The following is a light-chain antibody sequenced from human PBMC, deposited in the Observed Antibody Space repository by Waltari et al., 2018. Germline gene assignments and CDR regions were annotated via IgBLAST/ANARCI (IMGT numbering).Light chain of an antibody. CDR1: SSAVGRYNL. CDR2: EVS. J-gene: IGLJ2*01. V-gene: IGLV2-23*02. Sequence: QSALTQPASVSGSPGPSITISRTGTSSAVGRYNLVSWYQQHPGKAPKLMIYEVSKRPSGVSNRFSGSKSGNTASLTISGLQAEDEADYYCCSYAGSSAVFGGGTKLTVL. CDR3: CSYAGSSAV.